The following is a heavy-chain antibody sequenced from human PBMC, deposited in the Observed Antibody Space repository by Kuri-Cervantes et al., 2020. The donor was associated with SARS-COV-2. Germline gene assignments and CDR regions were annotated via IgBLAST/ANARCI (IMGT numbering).Heavy chain of an antibody. J-gene: IGHJ3*02. CDR1: GFTVSSNY. D-gene: IGHD6-13*01. CDR2: IYSGGST. Sequence: GGSLRLSCAASGFTVSSNYMSWVRQAPGKGLEWVSVIYSGGSTYYADSVKGRFTISRDNAKNSLYLQMNSLRAEDTAVYYCARPQYSSSSDAFDIWGQGTMVTVSS. V-gene: IGHV3-53*01. CDR3: ARPQYSSSSDAFDI.